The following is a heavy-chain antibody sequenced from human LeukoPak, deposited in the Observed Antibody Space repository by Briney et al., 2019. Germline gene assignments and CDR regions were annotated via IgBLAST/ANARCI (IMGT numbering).Heavy chain of an antibody. D-gene: IGHD6-13*01. CDR2: ISAYNGNT. V-gene: IGHV1-18*01. J-gene: IGHJ4*02. CDR1: GYTFTSYG. Sequence: GASVKVSCKASGYTFTSYGISWVRQAPGQGLEWMGWISAYNGNTNYAQKLQGRVTMTTDASTSTAYMELRSLRSDETAVYYCARAQGGIAADGPFDYWGQGTLVTVSS. CDR3: ARAQGGIAADGPFDY.